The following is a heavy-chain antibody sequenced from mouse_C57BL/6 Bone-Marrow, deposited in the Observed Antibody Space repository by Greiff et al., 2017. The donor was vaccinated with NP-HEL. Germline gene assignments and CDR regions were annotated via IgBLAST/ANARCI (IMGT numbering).Heavy chain of an antibody. CDR1: GFTFNTYA. CDR3: VRDSYGSSHWYFDV. J-gene: IGHJ1*03. V-gene: IGHV10-3*01. D-gene: IGHD1-1*01. CDR2: IRSKSSNYAT. Sequence: EVQGVESGGGLVQPKGSLKLSCAASGFTFNTYAMHWVRQAPGKGLEWVARIRSKSSNYATYYADSVKDRFTISRDDSQSMLYLQMNNLKTEDTAMYYCVRDSYGSSHWYFDVWGTGTTVTVSS.